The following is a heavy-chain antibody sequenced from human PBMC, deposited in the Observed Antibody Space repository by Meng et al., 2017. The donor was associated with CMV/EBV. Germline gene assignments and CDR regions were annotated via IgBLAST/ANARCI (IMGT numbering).Heavy chain of an antibody. D-gene: IGHD1-26*01. CDR3: ARTPSYSGSQRPFDY. CDR1: GYTFTGYY. J-gene: IGHJ4*02. Sequence: QVQRGQSGAEVKKPGASVKVSCKASGYTFTGYYMHWVRQAPGQGLEWMGWINPNSGGTNYAQKFQGRVTMTRDTSISTAYMELSRLRSDDTAVYYCARTPSYSGSQRPFDYWGQGTLVTVSS. V-gene: IGHV1-2*02. CDR2: INPNSGGT.